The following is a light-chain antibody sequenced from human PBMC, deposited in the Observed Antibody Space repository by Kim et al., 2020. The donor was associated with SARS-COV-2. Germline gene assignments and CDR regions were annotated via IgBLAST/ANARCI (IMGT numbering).Light chain of an antibody. CDR1: TSDVGSYNR. Sequence: QSALTQPPSVSGSPGQSVTISCTGTTSDVGSYNRVSWYQQSPGTAPKLVIYEVNNRPSGVPDRFSGSKSGNTASLTISGLQAEDEADYHCSSQTITATWVFGGGTQLTVL. CDR3: SSQTITATWV. V-gene: IGLV2-18*02. J-gene: IGLJ3*02. CDR2: EVN.